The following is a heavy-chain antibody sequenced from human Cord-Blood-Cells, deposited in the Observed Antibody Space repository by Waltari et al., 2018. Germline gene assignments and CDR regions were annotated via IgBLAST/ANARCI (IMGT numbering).Heavy chain of an antibody. CDR2: CDPEDGET. J-gene: IGHJ3*02. V-gene: IGHV1-24*01. D-gene: IGHD6-19*01. Sequence: QVQLVQSGAEVTQPGASVKVFCKVSGYTLTELSMHWVRQAPGKGLEWMGGCDPEDGETIYAQKFQGRVTMTEDTSTDTAYMELSSLRSEDTAVYYCATLARIAVAFDIWGQGTMVTVSS. CDR1: GYTLTELS. CDR3: ATLARIAVAFDI.